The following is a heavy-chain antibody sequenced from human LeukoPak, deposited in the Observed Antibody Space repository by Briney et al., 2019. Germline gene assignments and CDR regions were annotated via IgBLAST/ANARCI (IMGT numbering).Heavy chain of an antibody. V-gene: IGHV1-18*01. Sequence: GASVKVSCKASGYTFTSYGISWVRQAPGQGLEWMGWISAYNGNTNYAQKLQGRVTMTTDTSTSTAYMELRSLRSDDTAVYDCARGTEDTAMVTNYYYYMDVWGKGTTVTVSS. D-gene: IGHD5-18*01. CDR2: ISAYNGNT. CDR1: GYTFTSYG. CDR3: ARGTEDTAMVTNYYYYMDV. J-gene: IGHJ6*03.